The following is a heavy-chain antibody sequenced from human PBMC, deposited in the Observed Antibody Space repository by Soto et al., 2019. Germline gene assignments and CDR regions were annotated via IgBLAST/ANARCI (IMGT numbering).Heavy chain of an antibody. CDR2: IYYSGST. J-gene: IGHJ5*02. V-gene: IGHV4-59*01. D-gene: IGHD4-17*01. Sequence: PSETLSLTCTVSGDSITRYYWSWIRQPPGKGLEWIGYIYYSGSTNYNPSLKSRVSISVDTSKNQFSLKLNSVTAADTAVYYCATGTVTTLGLYWLDPWGQGTLVTVSS. CDR3: ATGTVTTLGLYWLDP. CDR1: GDSITRYY.